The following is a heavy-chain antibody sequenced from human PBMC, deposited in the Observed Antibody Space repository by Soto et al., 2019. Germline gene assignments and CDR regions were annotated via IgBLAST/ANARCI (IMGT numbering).Heavy chain of an antibody. Sequence: EVQLVESGGGLVQPGGSLRLSCAASGFTFSSYSMNWVRQAPGKGLEWVSYISSSSTIYYADSVKGRFTISRDNAENSLYLQMNSLRAEDTAVYYCAVVPAANGHYGMDVWGQGTTVTVSS. CDR2: ISSSSTI. D-gene: IGHD2-2*01. CDR1: GFTFSSYS. V-gene: IGHV3-48*01. J-gene: IGHJ6*02. CDR3: AVVPAANGHYGMDV.